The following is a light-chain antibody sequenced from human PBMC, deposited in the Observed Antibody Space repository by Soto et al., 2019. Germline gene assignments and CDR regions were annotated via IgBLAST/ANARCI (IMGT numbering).Light chain of an antibody. Sequence: DIQMTQSPSTLSGSVGDRVTTTCRASQTISSWLAWYQQKPGKAPKLLIYKASTLKSGVPSRFSGTRSGTDFTLTISSLQPEDFATYYCLQDYNYPQTFGQGTKVDLK. V-gene: IGKV1-5*03. CDR1: QTISSW. CDR2: KAS. J-gene: IGKJ1*01. CDR3: LQDYNYPQT.